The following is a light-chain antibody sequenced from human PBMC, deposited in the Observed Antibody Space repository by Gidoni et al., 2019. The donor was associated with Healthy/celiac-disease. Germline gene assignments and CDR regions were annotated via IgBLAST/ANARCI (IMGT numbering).Light chain of an antibody. Sequence: DIQMPQSPSSLSASVGDRVTITCRASQSISSYLNWYQQKPGKAPKLLIYAASSLQSGVPSRFSGSGSGTDFTLTISSLQPEDFATYYCQQSYSTPRITFGQXTRLEIK. CDR1: QSISSY. V-gene: IGKV1-39*01. CDR2: AAS. CDR3: QQSYSTPRIT. J-gene: IGKJ5*01.